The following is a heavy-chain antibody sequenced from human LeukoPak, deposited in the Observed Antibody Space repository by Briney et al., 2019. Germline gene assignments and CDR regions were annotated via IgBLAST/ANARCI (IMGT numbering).Heavy chain of an antibody. CDR3: TTARYGSGSYYNWGIVHY. V-gene: IGHV3-15*01. J-gene: IGHJ4*02. D-gene: IGHD3-10*01. Sequence: GGSLRLSCAASGFTFSNAWMSWVRQAPGKGLEWVGRIKSKTDGGTTDYAAPVKGRFTISRDDSKNTLYLQMNSLKTEDTAVYYCTTARYGSGSYYNWGIVHYWGQGTLVTVSS. CDR2: IKSKTDGGTT. CDR1: GFTFSNAW.